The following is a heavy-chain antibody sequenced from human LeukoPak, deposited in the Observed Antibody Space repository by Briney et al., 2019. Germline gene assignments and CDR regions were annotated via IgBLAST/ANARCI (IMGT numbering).Heavy chain of an antibody. Sequence: PSETLSLTCTVSGGSISSSSYYWGWIRQPPGKGLEWIGSIYYSGSTYYNPSLKSRVTISVDTSKNQFSLKLSSVTAADTAVYYCARDHAGPVTGTTSVWGQGTLVTVSS. CDR2: IYYSGST. CDR1: GGSISSSSYY. D-gene: IGHD1-7*01. CDR3: ARDHAGPVTGTTSV. V-gene: IGHV4-39*07. J-gene: IGHJ4*02.